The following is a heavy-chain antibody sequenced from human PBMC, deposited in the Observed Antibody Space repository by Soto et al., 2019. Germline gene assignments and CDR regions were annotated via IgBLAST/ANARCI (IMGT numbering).Heavy chain of an antibody. CDR3: AIVRGTAMALYYFDY. D-gene: IGHD5-18*01. CDR2: INPSGGST. CDR1: GYTFTSYY. V-gene: IGHV1-46*01. Sequence: ASVKVSCKASGYTFTSYYMHWVRQAPGQGLEWMGIINPSGGSTSYAQKFQGRVTMTRDTSTSTVYMELSSLRSEDTAVYYCAIVRGTAMALYYFDYWGQGTLVTVSS. J-gene: IGHJ4*02.